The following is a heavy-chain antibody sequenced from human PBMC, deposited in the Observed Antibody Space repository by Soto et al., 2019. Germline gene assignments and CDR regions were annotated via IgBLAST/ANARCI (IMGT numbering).Heavy chain of an antibody. D-gene: IGHD3-9*01. J-gene: IGHJ6*02. CDR3: ARVGLVIPPPELDYYYYGMDV. CDR2: IYYSGST. Sequence: SETLSLTCPVSGGSISSYYWSWIRQPPGKGLEWIGYIYYSGSTNYNPSLKSRVTISVDTSKNQFSLKLSSVTAADTAVYYCARVGLVIPPPELDYYYYGMDVWGQGTTVTAP. V-gene: IGHV4-59*01. CDR1: GGSISSYY.